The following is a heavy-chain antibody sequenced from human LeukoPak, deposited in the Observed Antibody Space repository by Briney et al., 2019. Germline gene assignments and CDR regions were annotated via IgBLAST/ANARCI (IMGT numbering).Heavy chain of an antibody. CDR2: IYHSGST. CDR3: ARHAESWFYFDS. CDR1: GGSISSYY. Sequence: SETLSLTCTVSGGSISSYYWSWIRQPPGKGLEWIGYIYHSGSTKYHPFLKSRVTISVDMSKNQFSLKLSSVTAADTAIYYCARHAESWFYFDSWGQGTLVTVSS. D-gene: IGHD6-13*01. V-gene: IGHV4-59*08. J-gene: IGHJ4*02.